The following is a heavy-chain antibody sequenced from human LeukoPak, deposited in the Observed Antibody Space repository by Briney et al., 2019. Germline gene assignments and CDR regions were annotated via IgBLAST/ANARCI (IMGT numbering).Heavy chain of an antibody. CDR1: GFTFSSYG. D-gene: IGHD6-19*01. CDR3: ARAPIAVAGIVDY. V-gene: IGHV3-33*01. Sequence: GGSLRLSCAASGFTFSSYGMHWIRQAPGKGLEWVAVIWYDGSNKYYADSVKGRFTISRDNSKNTLYLQMNSLRAEDTAVYYRARAPIAVAGIVDYWGQGTLVTVSS. CDR2: IWYDGSNK. J-gene: IGHJ4*02.